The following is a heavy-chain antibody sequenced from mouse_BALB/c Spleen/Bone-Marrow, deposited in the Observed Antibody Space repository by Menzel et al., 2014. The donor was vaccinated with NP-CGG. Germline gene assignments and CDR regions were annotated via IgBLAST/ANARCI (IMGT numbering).Heavy chain of an antibody. J-gene: IGHJ3*01. Sequence: EVKVVESGGGLVKPGGSLKLSCAASGFAFSSHDMSWVRQTPEKRLEWVAYISSGGGSTYYSDTVKGRFTISRDNAKNPLYLQMSSLKSEDTAMYYCVIQGAVAATRGFAYWGQGTPVTVSA. D-gene: IGHD1-1*01. CDR1: GFAFSSHD. V-gene: IGHV5-12-1*01. CDR2: ISSGGGST. CDR3: VIQGAVAATRGFAY.